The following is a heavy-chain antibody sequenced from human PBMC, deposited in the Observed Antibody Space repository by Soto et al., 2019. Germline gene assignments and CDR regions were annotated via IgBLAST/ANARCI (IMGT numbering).Heavy chain of an antibody. CDR3: ASELRYFDWFPRAYYYGMDV. CDR2: ISSSSSYI. V-gene: IGHV3-21*01. Sequence: GGSLRLSCAASGFTFSSYSMNWVRQAPGKGLEWVSSISSSSSYIYYADSVKGRFTISRDNAKNSLYLQMNSLRAEDTAVYYCASELRYFDWFPRAYYYGMDVWGQGTTVTVSS. D-gene: IGHD3-9*01. J-gene: IGHJ6*02. CDR1: GFTFSSYS.